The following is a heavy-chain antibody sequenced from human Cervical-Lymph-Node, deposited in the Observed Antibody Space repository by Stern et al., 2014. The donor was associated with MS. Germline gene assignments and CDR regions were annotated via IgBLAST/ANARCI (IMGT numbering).Heavy chain of an antibody. CDR3: ARDPYCSGGSCYIDAFDI. J-gene: IGHJ3*02. V-gene: IGHV1-3*01. CDR2: INAGNGNT. CDR1: GYTFTSYA. D-gene: IGHD2-15*01. Sequence: QDQLVQSGAEVKKPGASVKVSCKASGYTFTSYAMHWVRQAPGQRLEWMGWINAGNGNTKYSQKFQGRGTITRDTSASTAYMELSSLRSEDTAVYYCARDPYCSGGSCYIDAFDIWGQGTMVTVSS.